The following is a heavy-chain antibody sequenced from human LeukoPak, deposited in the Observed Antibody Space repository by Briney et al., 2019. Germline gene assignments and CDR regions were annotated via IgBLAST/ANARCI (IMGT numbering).Heavy chain of an antibody. D-gene: IGHD3-10*01. CDR1: GFIFSNYW. J-gene: IGHJ4*02. CDR3: AKDSPTIFTMVRGVINYFDY. V-gene: IGHV3-7*01. CDR2: IKYDGSET. Sequence: GGSLRLSCEASGFIFSNYWMSWVRQAPGKGLEWVANIKYDGSETYYVDSVKGRFTISRDNGKNSLYVQMNSLSVEDTAVYYCAKDSPTIFTMVRGVINYFDYWGQGTLVTVSS.